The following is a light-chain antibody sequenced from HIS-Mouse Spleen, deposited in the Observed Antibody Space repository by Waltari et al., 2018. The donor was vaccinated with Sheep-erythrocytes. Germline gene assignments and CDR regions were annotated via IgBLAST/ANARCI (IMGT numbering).Light chain of an antibody. J-gene: IGLJ3*02. CDR1: SSDAGSYNL. CDR2: EGS. Sequence: QSALTQPASVSGSPGQSITIPCTGPSSDAGSYNLVSWYQQNPGKAPKLMIYEGSKRPSGVSNRFSGSKSGNTASLTISGLQAEDEADYYCCSYAGSSTPWVFGGGTKLTVL. CDR3: CSYAGSSTPWV. V-gene: IGLV2-23*01.